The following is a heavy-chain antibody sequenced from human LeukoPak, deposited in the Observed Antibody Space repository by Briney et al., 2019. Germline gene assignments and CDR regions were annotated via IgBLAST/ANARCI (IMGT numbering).Heavy chain of an antibody. V-gene: IGHV4-59*01. D-gene: IGHD5-24*01. CDR3: ARPRRDGLVFDY. J-gene: IGHJ4*02. CDR1: GGSISSYY. CDR2: IYYSGST. Sequence: PSETLSLTCTVSGGSISSYYWSWIRQPPGKGLEWIGYIYYSGSTNYNPSLKSRVTISVDTSKNQFSLKLSSVTAADTAVYYRARPRRDGLVFDYWGQGTLVTVSS.